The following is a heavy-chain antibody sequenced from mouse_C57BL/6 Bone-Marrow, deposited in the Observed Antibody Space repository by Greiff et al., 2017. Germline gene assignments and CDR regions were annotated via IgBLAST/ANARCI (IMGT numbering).Heavy chain of an antibody. CDR1: GYTFTDYE. V-gene: IGHV1-15*01. CDR2: IDPETGGT. Sequence: QVQLQQSGAELVRPGASVTLSCKASGYTFTDYEMHWVKQTPVLGLEWIGAIDPETGGTAYNQKFKGKAILTADKSSSTAYMELRSLTSEDSAVYYCTRAGTDFDYWGQGTTLTVSS. J-gene: IGHJ2*01. D-gene: IGHD4-1*01. CDR3: TRAGTDFDY.